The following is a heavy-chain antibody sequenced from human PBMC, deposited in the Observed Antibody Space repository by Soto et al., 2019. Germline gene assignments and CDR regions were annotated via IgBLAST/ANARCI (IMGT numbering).Heavy chain of an antibody. CDR3: AKRGYNYGYPYYYMDV. CDR1: GFTFSSYW. CDR2: INQDGSEK. Sequence: GGSLRLSCAASGFTFSSYWMSWVRQAPGKGLEWVANINQDGSEKYYVDSVKGRFTISRDNAKNSLYLQVNSLRAEDTAVYYCAKRGYNYGYPYYYMDVWGKRTTVTVSS. D-gene: IGHD5-18*01. J-gene: IGHJ6*03. V-gene: IGHV3-7*01.